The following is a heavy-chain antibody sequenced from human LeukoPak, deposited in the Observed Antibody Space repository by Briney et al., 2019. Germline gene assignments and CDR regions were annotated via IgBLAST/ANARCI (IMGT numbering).Heavy chain of an antibody. CDR2: ICSNDNNT. CDR3: AKGTSSSCYSAPNY. J-gene: IGHJ4*02. CDR1: GFTFSSYA. Sequence: GGSLRLSCAASGFTFSSYAMSWVRQAPGKGLEWVSAICSNDNNTYYANSVKGRFTISRDNSKNTLSLQLNSLRAEDTAVYYCAKGTSSSCYSAPNYWGQGTLVTVSS. D-gene: IGHD2-15*01. V-gene: IGHV3-23*01.